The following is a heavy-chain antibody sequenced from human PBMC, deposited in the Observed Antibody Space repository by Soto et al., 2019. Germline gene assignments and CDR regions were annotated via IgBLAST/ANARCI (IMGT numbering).Heavy chain of an antibody. CDR1: GFTFSSYW. J-gene: IGHJ4*02. CDR3: AREFYGSGI. Sequence: EVRLVESGGALIQSGGSLRISCAASGFTFSSYWMFWVRQAPGAGLMWLSRINSDGTITDYADSVRGRFTISRDNDKNTVYLQLNSLRDEDTAVYYCAREFYGSGIWGQGTLVTVSS. CDR2: INSDGTIT. D-gene: IGHD3-10*01. V-gene: IGHV3-74*01.